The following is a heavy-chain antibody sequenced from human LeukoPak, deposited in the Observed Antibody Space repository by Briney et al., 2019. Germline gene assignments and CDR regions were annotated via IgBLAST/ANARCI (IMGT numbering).Heavy chain of an antibody. CDR3: AKSSSWDEGVGSRFDY. J-gene: IGHJ4*02. CDR2: ISGSGGST. CDR1: GFTFSSYA. Sequence: QTGGSLRLSCAASGFTFSSYAMSWVRQAPGKGLEWVSAISGSGGSTYYADSVKGRFTISRDNSKNTLYLQMNSLRAEDTAVYYCAKSSSWDEGVGSRFDYWGQGTLVTVSS. V-gene: IGHV3-23*01. D-gene: IGHD6-13*01.